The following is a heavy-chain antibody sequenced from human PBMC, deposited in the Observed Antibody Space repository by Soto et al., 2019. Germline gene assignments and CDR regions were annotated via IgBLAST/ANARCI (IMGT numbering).Heavy chain of an antibody. V-gene: IGHV4-59*01. D-gene: IGHD4-17*01. Sequence: TLSLTCTVSGGSISSYYWSWIRQPPGKGLEWIGYIYYTGTTNYNPSLKSRVTISVDTSKNQFSLKLSSVTTADTAVYHCTKLPWADYGGIFDPWGQGTLVTVSS. CDR3: TKLPWADYGGIFDP. J-gene: IGHJ5*02. CDR2: IYYTGTT. CDR1: GGSISSYY.